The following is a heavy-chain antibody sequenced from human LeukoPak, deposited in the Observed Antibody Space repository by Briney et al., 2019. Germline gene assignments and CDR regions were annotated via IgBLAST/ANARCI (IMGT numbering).Heavy chain of an antibody. V-gene: IGHV3-23*01. Sequence: SGGSLRLSCAASGFTFSSYGMSWVRQAPGKGLEWVSAISGSGGSTYYADSVKGRFTISRDNSKNTLYLQMNSLRAEDTAVYYCAKGAGGSGYFDYWGQVTLVTVSS. CDR1: GFTFSSYG. J-gene: IGHJ4*02. D-gene: IGHD2-15*01. CDR3: AKGAGGSGYFDY. CDR2: ISGSGGST.